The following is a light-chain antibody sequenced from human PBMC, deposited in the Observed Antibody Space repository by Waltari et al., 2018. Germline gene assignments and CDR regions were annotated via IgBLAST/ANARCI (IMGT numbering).Light chain of an antibody. CDR1: QTVRTTS. CDR2: GAS. J-gene: IGKJ4*01. V-gene: IGKV3-20*01. Sequence: EIVLTQSPGPLSLSPGQRATLSCSASQTVRTTSLAWYQQKPGQAPSLGIDGASSRAADIPDRFSGRGSGTDFSLTISSLEPEDFAVYYCQQYDISPLTFGGGTKVEIK. CDR3: QQYDISPLT.